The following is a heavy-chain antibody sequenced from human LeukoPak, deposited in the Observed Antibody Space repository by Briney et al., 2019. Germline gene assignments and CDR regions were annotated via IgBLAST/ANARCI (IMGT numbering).Heavy chain of an antibody. CDR3: ARCGYYDFWSGYNPATFDY. J-gene: IGHJ4*02. CDR2: IYYSGGT. V-gene: IGHV4-39*01. Sequence: SETLSLTCTVSSGSISSSSYYWGWIRQPPGKGLEWIGSIYYSGGTYYKPSLKSRVTISVDTSKNQFSLKLTSVTAADTAVYYCARCGYYDFWSGYNPATFDYWGQGTLVTVSS. CDR1: SGSISSSSYY. D-gene: IGHD3-3*01.